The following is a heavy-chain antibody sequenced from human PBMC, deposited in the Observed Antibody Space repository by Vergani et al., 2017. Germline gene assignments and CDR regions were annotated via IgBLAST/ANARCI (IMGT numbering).Heavy chain of an antibody. V-gene: IGHV1-24*01. D-gene: IGHD3-22*01. CDR1: GYSLTELT. CDR3: AIVTNYYDSSGYYLDY. CDR2: FDPEHGEV. J-gene: IGHJ4*02. Sequence: QVQLVQSGSEVRKPGASVKVSCQVSGYSLTELTIHWVRQAPGKGLEWIGGFDPEHGEVTFAHHIQGKVTMTEDRSTDTAYMEQSSLTPEDTALYCCAIVTNYYDSSGYYLDYWGQGTLGNVS.